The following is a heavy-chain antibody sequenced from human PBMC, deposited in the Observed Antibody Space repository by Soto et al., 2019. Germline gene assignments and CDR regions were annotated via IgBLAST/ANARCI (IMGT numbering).Heavy chain of an antibody. CDR1: GGSVSSGSYY. J-gene: IGHJ4*02. CDR2: IFYSGSI. V-gene: IGHV4-61*01. D-gene: IGHD3-22*01. Sequence: QVQLQESGPGLVKPSETLSLTCTVSGGSVSSGSYYCSWVRQPPGRELEWIGYIFYSGSINYNPSLTSRVIISPDTCKNPFPLKPHSVTAADTAVYYWARVRNYYGSAGYVYYFDNWGQGPLVTVSS. CDR3: ARVRNYYGSAGYVYYFDN.